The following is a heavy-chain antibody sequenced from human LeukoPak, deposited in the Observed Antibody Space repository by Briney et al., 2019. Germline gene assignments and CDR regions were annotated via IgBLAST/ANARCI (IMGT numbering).Heavy chain of an antibody. CDR3: ASDNLAVAEQLDY. D-gene: IGHD6-19*01. Sequence: PGGSLRLSCAASGFTFSSYSMNWVRQAPGKGLEWVSSISSSSSYIYYADSVKGRFTISRDNAKNSLYLQMNSLRAEDTAVYYCASDNLAVAEQLDYWGQGTLVTVSS. V-gene: IGHV3-21*01. CDR2: ISSSSSYI. CDR1: GFTFSSYS. J-gene: IGHJ4*02.